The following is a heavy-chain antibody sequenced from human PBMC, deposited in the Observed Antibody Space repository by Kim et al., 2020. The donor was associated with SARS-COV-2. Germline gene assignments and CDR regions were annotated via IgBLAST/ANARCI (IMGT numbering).Heavy chain of an antibody. CDR3: ARAQKIRIAAAGEYYYYGMDV. J-gene: IGHJ6*02. Sequence: GGSLRLSCAASGFTFSSYWMSWVRQAPGKGLEWVANIKQDGSEKYYVDSVKGRFTISRDNAKNSLYLQMNSLRAEDTAVYYCARAQKIRIAAAGEYYYYGMDVWGQGTTVTVSS. V-gene: IGHV3-7*03. D-gene: IGHD6-13*01. CDR2: IKQDGSEK. CDR1: GFTFSSYW.